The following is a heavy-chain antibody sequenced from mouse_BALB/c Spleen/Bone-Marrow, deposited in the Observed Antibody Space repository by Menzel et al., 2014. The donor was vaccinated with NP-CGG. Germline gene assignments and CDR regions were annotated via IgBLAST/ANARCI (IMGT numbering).Heavy chain of an antibody. J-gene: IGHJ2*01. CDR1: GFNIKDTY. Sequence: VQLQQSGAELVKPGASVKLSCTASGFNIKDTYIHWVKQRPEQSLEWIGRIDPANGNTKYDPKFQGKATITADTSSNTAYLQLSGLTSEDTAVYYCARRFDYEDYWGQGTTLTVPS. CDR2: IDPANGNT. D-gene: IGHD2-4*01. V-gene: IGHV14-3*02. CDR3: ARRFDYEDY.